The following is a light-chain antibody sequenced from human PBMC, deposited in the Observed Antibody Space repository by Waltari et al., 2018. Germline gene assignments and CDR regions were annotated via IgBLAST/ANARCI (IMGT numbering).Light chain of an antibody. CDR1: SSTVGGYNY. CDR2: DVS. CDR3: SSYTSSSTWV. V-gene: IGLV2-14*01. Sequence: QSVLTQPASVSGSPGQSITISCTGTSSTVGGYNYVSWYQQHPGKAPKLMIYDVSKRPSGVSNRFSGSKSGNTASLTISGLQAEDEADYYCSSYTSSSTWVFGGGTKLTVL. J-gene: IGLJ3*02.